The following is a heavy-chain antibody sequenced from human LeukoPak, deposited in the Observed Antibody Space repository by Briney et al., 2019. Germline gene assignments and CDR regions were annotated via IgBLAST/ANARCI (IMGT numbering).Heavy chain of an antibody. V-gene: IGHV3-23*01. CDR3: AKLGTIEPTEELNWFDP. Sequence: GGSLRLSCAASGFTISSNAMSWVRQAPGKGLQWVSTISGTDDSTIYADSVKGRFTISRDNSKNTLYLHMNSLRAEDTAVYSCAKLGTIEPTEELNWFDPWGQGTLVTVSS. CDR1: GFTISSNA. J-gene: IGHJ5*02. D-gene: IGHD1-7*01. CDR2: ISGTDDST.